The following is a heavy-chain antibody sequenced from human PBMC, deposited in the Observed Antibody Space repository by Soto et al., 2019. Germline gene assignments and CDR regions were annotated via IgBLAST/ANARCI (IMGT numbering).Heavy chain of an antibody. V-gene: IGHV3-23*01. Sequence: EVQLLESGGGLVQPGGSLRLSCAASGFTFSSYAMSWVRQAPGKGLEWVSAISGSGGSTYYADSVKGRFTISRDNSKNTLYLQMNSLRAEDTAVYHCAKDRGGYYDILTGSTPPDYWGQGTLVTVSS. D-gene: IGHD3-9*01. J-gene: IGHJ4*02. CDR1: GFTFSSYA. CDR2: ISGSGGST. CDR3: AKDRGGYYDILTGSTPPDY.